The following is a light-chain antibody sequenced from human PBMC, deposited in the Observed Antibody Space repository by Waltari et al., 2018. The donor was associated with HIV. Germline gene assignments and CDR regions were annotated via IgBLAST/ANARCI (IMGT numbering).Light chain of an antibody. J-gene: IGKJ3*01. CDR3: QQSFSGFS. Sequence: IQLTQSPSSLSAYLADNVTITCRPSHNISRFLNWYQQKPGKAPKLLVFATSSLQSGVPSRFKGSASGMDFSLTINSLHPEDFATYYCQQSFSGFSFGPGTSVD. CDR2: ATS. V-gene: IGKV1-39*01. CDR1: HNISRF.